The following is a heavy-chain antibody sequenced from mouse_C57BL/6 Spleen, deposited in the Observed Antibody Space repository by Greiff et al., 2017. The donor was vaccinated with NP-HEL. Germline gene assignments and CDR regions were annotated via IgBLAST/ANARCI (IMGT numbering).Heavy chain of an antibody. CDR1: GYTFTDYY. D-gene: IGHD1-1*01. CDR3: AIRVYYCSRTYYCAMDY. CDR2: IYPGSGNT. V-gene: IGHV1-76*01. Sequence: QVQLKESGAELVRPGASVKLSCKASGYTFTDYYINWVKQRPGQGLEWIARIYPGSGNTYYNEKFKGKATLTAEKSSSTAYMQLSSLTSEDSAVYFCAIRVYYCSRTYYCAMDYWGKGTSVTVSS. J-gene: IGHJ4*01.